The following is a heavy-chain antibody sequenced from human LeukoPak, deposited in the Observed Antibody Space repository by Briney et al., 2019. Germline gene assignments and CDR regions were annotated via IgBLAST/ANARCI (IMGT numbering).Heavy chain of an antibody. D-gene: IGHD6-19*01. CDR1: GGSFGGYY. V-gene: IGHV4-34*01. Sequence: SETLSLTCAVYGGSFGGYYWSWIRQPPGKGLEWIGEINHSGSTNYNPSLKSRVTISVDTSKNQFSLKLSSVTAADTAVYYCARDNIAVAAHDYWGQGTLVTVSS. CDR3: ARDNIAVAAHDY. J-gene: IGHJ4*02. CDR2: INHSGST.